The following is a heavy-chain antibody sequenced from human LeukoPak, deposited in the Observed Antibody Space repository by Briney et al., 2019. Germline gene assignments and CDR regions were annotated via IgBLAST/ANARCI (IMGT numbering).Heavy chain of an antibody. Sequence: GGSLRLSCAASGFTFSSYGMHWVRQAPGKGLEWVAVISYDGSNKYYADSVKGRFTISRDNSKNTLYLQMNSLRTEDTAVYYCARDITDDSSAYPDYWGQGTLVTVSS. J-gene: IGHJ4*02. CDR2: ISYDGSNK. CDR1: GFTFSSYG. D-gene: IGHD3-22*01. CDR3: ARDITDDSSAYPDY. V-gene: IGHV3-30*03.